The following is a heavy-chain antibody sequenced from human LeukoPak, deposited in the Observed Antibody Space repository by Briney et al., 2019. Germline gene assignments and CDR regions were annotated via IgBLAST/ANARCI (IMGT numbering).Heavy chain of an antibody. J-gene: IGHJ4*02. CDR3: ARDGGMVAVAGRFDY. CDR2: INPNTGGT. D-gene: IGHD6-19*01. Sequence: ASVKVSCKASGYTFIGYYIHWARQAPGQGLEWMGWINPNTGGTNYAQKLQGRVTMTTDTSTSTAYMELRSLRSDDTAVYYCARDGGMVAVAGRFDYWGQGTLVTVSS. V-gene: IGHV1-2*02. CDR1: GYTFIGYY.